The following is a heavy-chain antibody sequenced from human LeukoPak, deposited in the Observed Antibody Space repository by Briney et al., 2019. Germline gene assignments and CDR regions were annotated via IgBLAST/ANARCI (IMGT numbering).Heavy chain of an antibody. D-gene: IGHD3-10*01. CDR3: AKDRGTPPDYYFDY. V-gene: IGHV3-30*02. CDR2: IRYDGSNK. Sequence: GGSLRLSCAASGFTFSSDGMHWVRQAPGKGLEWVAFIRYDGSNKYYADSVKGRFTISRDNSKNTLYLQMNSLRAEDTAVYYCAKDRGTPPDYYFDYWGQGTLVTVSS. J-gene: IGHJ4*02. CDR1: GFTFSSDG.